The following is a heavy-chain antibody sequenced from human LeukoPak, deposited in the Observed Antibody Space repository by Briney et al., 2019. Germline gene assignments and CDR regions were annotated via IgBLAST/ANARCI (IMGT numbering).Heavy chain of an antibody. J-gene: IGHJ4*02. Sequence: PGRSLRLSCAAAGFIFSNYGMHWVRQAPGKGLEWVAVIWYDGSEKYCADSVKGRFTISRDNSKNTLYLQMNSLRADDTAVYYCARDRYGANSPFGYWGQGTLVTVSS. CDR1: GFIFSNYG. V-gene: IGHV3-33*01. D-gene: IGHD4-23*01. CDR2: IWYDGSEK. CDR3: ARDRYGANSPFGY.